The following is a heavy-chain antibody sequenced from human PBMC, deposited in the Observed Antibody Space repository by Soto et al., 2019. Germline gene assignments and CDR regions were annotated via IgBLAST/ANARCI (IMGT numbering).Heavy chain of an antibody. CDR1: GFTFSSYA. D-gene: IGHD3-22*01. J-gene: IGHJ4*02. CDR2: ISGDDGRT. V-gene: IGHV3-23*01. CDR3: AKNVYYDSSGFNDY. Sequence: EVQLLESGGGLAQPGGSLRLSCAASGFTFSSYAMNWVRQAPGKGLEWVSDISGDDGRTHYADSVEGRFTISRDNSKNTLYLQMNSLRAEDTAIYYCAKNVYYDSSGFNDYWGQGTLVTVSS.